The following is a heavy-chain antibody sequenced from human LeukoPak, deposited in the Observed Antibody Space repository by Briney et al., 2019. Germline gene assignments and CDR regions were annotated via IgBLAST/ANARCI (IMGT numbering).Heavy chain of an antibody. CDR1: GGSISSGDYY. CDR3: ARARGNSGSYYLDY. CDR2: IYHSGST. Sequence: SQTLSLTCTVSGGSISSGDYYWSWIRQPPGKGLEWIGSIYHSGSTYYNPSLKSRVTISVDTSKNQFSLKLSSVTAADTAVYYCARARGNSGSYYLDYWGPGTLVTVSS. J-gene: IGHJ4*02. D-gene: IGHD1-26*01. V-gene: IGHV4-39*07.